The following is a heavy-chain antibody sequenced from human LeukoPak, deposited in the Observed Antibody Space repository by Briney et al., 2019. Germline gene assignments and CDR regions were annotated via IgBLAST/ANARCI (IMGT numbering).Heavy chain of an antibody. CDR2: INHSGST. Sequence: SETLSLTCAVYGGSFSGYYWSWLRQPPGKGLEWIGEINHSGSTNYNPSLKSRVTISVDTSKNQFSLKLSSVTAADTAVYYCARRPIAAAGTGFDYWGQGTLVTVSS. CDR1: GGSFSGYY. J-gene: IGHJ4*02. V-gene: IGHV4-34*01. D-gene: IGHD6-13*01. CDR3: ARRPIAAAGTGFDY.